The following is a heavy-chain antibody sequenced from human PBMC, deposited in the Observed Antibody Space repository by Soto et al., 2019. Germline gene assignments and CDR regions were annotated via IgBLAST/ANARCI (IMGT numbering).Heavy chain of an antibody. Sequence: GSGPTLVNPTQTLTLTCTFSGLSLSTSGVGVGWIRQPPGKALEWLTLINWNDDERYSPSLRSRLTITKDTSRNQVVLTMTNMDPVDTGTYYCVHSSVVSAAFDFWAQGTLVTVSS. J-gene: IGHJ4*02. CDR3: VHSSVVSAAFDF. CDR1: GLSLSTSGVG. CDR2: INWNDDE. D-gene: IGHD2-2*01. V-gene: IGHV2-5*01.